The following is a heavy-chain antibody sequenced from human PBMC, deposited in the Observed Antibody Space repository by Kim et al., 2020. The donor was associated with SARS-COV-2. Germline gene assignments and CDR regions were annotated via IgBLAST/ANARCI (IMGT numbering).Heavy chain of an antibody. CDR2: IYTSGST. V-gene: IGHV4-61*02. D-gene: IGHD4-17*01. J-gene: IGHJ4*02. CDR3: ARTPYGYFDY. CDR1: GGSISSGSYY. Sequence: SETLSLTCTVSGGSISSGSYYWSWIRQPAGKGLEWIGRIYTSGSTNYNPSLKSRVTISVDTSKNQFSLKLSSVTAADTAVYYCARTPYGYFDYWGQGTLVTVSS.